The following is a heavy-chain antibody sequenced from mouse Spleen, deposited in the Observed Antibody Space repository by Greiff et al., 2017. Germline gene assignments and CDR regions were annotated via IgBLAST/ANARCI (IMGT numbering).Heavy chain of an antibody. Sequence: QVQLQQSGAELVRPGASVTLSCKASGYTFTDYEMHWVKQTPVHGLEWIGAIDPETGGTAYNQKFKGKAILTADKSSSTAYMELRSLTSEDSAVYYCTRYDGSSYSFAYWGQGTLVTVSA. V-gene: IGHV1-15*01. J-gene: IGHJ3*01. D-gene: IGHD1-1*01. CDR3: TRYDGSSYSFAY. CDR1: GYTFTDYE. CDR2: IDPETGGT.